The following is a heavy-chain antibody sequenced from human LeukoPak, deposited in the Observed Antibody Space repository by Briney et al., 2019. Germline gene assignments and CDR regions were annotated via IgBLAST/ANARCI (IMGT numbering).Heavy chain of an antibody. Sequence: SETLSLTCTVSGGPISSYYWSWIRQPPGKGLEWIGYIYYSGSTNYNPSLKSRVTISVDTSKNQFSLKLSSVTAADTAVYYCARGRGYSYGLFDYWGQGTLVTVSS. D-gene: IGHD5-18*01. V-gene: IGHV4-59*01. CDR2: IYYSGST. CDR1: GGPISSYY. CDR3: ARGRGYSYGLFDY. J-gene: IGHJ4*02.